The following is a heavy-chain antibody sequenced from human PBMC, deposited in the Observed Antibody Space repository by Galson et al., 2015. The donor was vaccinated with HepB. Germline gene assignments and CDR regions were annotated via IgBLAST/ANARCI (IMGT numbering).Heavy chain of an antibody. CDR3: ARVADSDYGDHAHFDS. Sequence: SLRLSCAASGFTFSSYTMNWVRQAPGKGLESVPYISSTGTTMYYADSAKGRFTISRDNAQNSLYLQMNSLRAEDTAVYYCARVADSDYGDHAHFDSWGLGTLVTVSS. CDR1: GFTFSSYT. J-gene: IGHJ4*02. V-gene: IGHV3-48*01. CDR2: ISSTGTTM. D-gene: IGHD4-17*01.